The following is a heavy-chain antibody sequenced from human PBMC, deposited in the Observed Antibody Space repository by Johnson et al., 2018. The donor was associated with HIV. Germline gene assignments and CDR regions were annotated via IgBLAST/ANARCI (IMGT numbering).Heavy chain of an antibody. CDR2: ISYDGSNK. J-gene: IGHJ3*02. Sequence: QVLLVESGGGVVQPGRSLRLSCAASGFTFSSYGMHWVRQAPGKGLEWVAVISYDGSNKYYADSVKGRFTISRDNSKNTLYLQMNSLRAEDTAVYYCAKDREWLVPTPRDAFDIWGQGTMVTVSS. CDR1: GFTFSSYG. CDR3: AKDREWLVPTPRDAFDI. D-gene: IGHD6-19*01. V-gene: IGHV3-30*18.